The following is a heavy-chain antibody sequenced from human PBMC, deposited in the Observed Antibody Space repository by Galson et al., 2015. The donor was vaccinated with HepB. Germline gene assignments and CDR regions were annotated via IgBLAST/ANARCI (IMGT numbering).Heavy chain of an antibody. CDR2: INPSGGST. CDR3: ARMGVYCSGDSCYDYHGMDV. D-gene: IGHD2-15*01. CDR1: GYTFTNYY. V-gene: IGHV1-46*01. Sequence: SVKVSCKESGYTFTNYYMHWVRQAPGQGLEWMGVINPSGGSTTPAQKFQGRATLTRDTSTSTVDMELSSLRSEDTAVYYCARMGVYCSGDSCYDYHGMDVWGQGTTVTVS. J-gene: IGHJ6*02.